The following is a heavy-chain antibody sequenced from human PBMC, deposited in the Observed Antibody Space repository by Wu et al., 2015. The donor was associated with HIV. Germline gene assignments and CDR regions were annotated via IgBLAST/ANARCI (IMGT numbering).Heavy chain of an antibody. J-gene: IGHJ4*02. Sequence: QVQLVQSVAEVKKPGASVKVSCKASGYSFTDYYIYWVRQAPGQGLEWMGWINPKSGGTNYARDFQGRLTMTRDTSITTVYMELKRLTSEDTAMYFCARSHKWLQLRYQGNFDYWGQGTVVTVSS. CDR2: INPKSGGT. V-gene: IGHV1-2*02. D-gene: IGHD5-12*01. CDR3: ARSHKWLQLRYQGNFDY. CDR1: GYSFTDYY.